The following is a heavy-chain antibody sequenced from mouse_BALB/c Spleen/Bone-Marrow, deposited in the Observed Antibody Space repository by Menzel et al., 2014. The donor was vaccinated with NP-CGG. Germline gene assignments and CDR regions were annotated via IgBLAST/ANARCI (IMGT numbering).Heavy chain of an antibody. J-gene: IGHJ4*01. CDR2: INPSNGRT. V-gene: IGHV1S81*02. D-gene: IGHD2-1*01. CDR1: GFTFTSYW. Sequence: QVQLKHSGAELVKPGASVKLSCMASGFTFTSYWTHWVKQRPGQGPEWIGEINPSNGRTNYNEKFKRKATLTEDKSSSTAYMQLSSLTSEDSAVYYCPRDGNYRYAMVYWGQGTSVTLST. CDR3: PRDGNYRYAMVY.